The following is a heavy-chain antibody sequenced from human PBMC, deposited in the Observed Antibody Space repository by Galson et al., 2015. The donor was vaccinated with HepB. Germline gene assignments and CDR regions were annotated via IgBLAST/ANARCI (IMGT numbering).Heavy chain of an antibody. V-gene: IGHV3-48*04. CDR3: ARRPRWELTYYYYYGMDV. CDR2: ISSSSSTI. Sequence: FLRLSCAASGFTFSSYSMNWVRQAPGKGLEWVSYISSSSSTIYYADSVKGRFTISRDNAKNSLYLRMNSLRAEDTAVYYCARRPRWELTYYYYYGMDVWGQGTTVTVSS. CDR1: GFTFSSYS. D-gene: IGHD1-26*01. J-gene: IGHJ6*02.